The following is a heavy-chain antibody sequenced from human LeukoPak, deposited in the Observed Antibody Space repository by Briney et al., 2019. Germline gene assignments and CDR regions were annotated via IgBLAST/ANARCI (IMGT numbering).Heavy chain of an antibody. J-gene: IGHJ6*03. Sequence: ASVKVSCKASGYTFTSYDINWVRQATGQGLEWMGWMNPNSGNTGYAQKFQGRVTITRNTSISTAYMELSSLRSEDTAVYYCAANLRHYDFWSGSDYSYYMDVWGKGTTVTVSS. CDR3: AANLRHYDFWSGSDYSYYMDV. V-gene: IGHV1-8*03. CDR1: GYTFTSYD. CDR2: MNPNSGNT. D-gene: IGHD3-3*01.